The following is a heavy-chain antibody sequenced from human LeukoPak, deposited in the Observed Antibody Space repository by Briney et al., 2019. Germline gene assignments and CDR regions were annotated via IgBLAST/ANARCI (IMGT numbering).Heavy chain of an antibody. D-gene: IGHD3/OR15-3a*01. CDR2: INPSAGNT. V-gene: IGHV1-46*01. J-gene: IGHJ5*02. CDR3: ARGLLILVNNWFDP. CDR1: GYTFTNYY. Sequence: GASVKLSCKSSGYTFTNYYIHWVRQAPGQGLEWMGIINPSAGNTDYSQKFQGRVTMTRDKSTSTVYMELSSLRSEDTAMYYCARGLLILVNNWFDPWGQGTLVTVSS.